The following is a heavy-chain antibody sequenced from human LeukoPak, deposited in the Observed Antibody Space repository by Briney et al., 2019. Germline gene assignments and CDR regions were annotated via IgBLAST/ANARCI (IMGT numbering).Heavy chain of an antibody. J-gene: IGHJ4*02. V-gene: IGHV3-30*18. D-gene: IGHD6-19*01. Sequence: GGSLRLSCAASGFTFSSYGMHWVRQAPGKGLEWVAVISYDGSNKYYADSVEGRFTISRDNSKNTLYLQMNSLRAEDTAVYYCAKDLRSSGYVDYWGQGTLVTVSS. CDR1: GFTFSSYG. CDR3: AKDLRSSGYVDY. CDR2: ISYDGSNK.